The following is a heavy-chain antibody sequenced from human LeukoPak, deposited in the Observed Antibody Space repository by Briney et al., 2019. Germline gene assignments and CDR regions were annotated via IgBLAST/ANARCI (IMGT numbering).Heavy chain of an antibody. CDR3: ATLRDIVVVATTPTDV. Sequence: GGSLRLSCVASGFNFSPYAVHWVRQAPGKGLEWVAIISNDGTTESYTDSVKGRFTISRDNLKNTLYLQMNGLRLEDTAVYYCATLRDIVVVATTPTDVWGKGTTVIVSS. CDR1: GFNFSPYA. D-gene: IGHD2-2*01. CDR2: ISNDGTTE. V-gene: IGHV3-30-3*01. J-gene: IGHJ6*04.